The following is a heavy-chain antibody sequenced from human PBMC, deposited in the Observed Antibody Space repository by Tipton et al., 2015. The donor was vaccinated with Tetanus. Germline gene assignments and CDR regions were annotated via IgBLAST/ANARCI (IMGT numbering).Heavy chain of an antibody. Sequence: SLRLSCAASGFSFSSNGMHWARQAPGKGLEWVAVIWYDGVNKKYADSVKGRFTISRDNSKNTLCLQMNSLRAEDTAVYYCAASILMPRGDHFDSWGQGTLVTVSS. V-gene: IGHV3-33*01. CDR2: IWYDGVNK. CDR1: GFSFSSNG. D-gene: IGHD3-10*01. J-gene: IGHJ5*01. CDR3: AASILMPRGDHFDS.